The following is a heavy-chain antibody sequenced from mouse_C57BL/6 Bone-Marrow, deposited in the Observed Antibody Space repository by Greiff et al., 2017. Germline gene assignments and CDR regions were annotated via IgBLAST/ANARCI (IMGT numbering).Heavy chain of an antibody. V-gene: IGHV1-85*01. CDR2: IYPRDGST. D-gene: IGHD1-1*01. CDR3: ARDYGSSYWYFDV. Sequence: QVHVKQSGPELVKPGDSVKLSCKASGYTFTSYDINWVKQRPGQGLEWIGWIYPRDGSTKYNEQFKGKATLTVDTSSSTASMELHSLTSEDSAVYFCARDYGSSYWYFDVWGTGTTVTVSS. J-gene: IGHJ1*03. CDR1: GYTFTSYD.